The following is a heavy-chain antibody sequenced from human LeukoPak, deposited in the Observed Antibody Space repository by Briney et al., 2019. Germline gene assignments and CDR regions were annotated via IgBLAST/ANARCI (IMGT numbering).Heavy chain of an antibody. CDR1: GFTVSSNY. Sequence: PGGSLRLSCAASGFTVSSNYMSWVRQAPGKGLEWVSVIYSGGSTYYADSVKGRFTISRDNSKNTLYLQMNGLRAEDTAVYYCAREVIYSRWYWFDPWGQGTLVTVSS. J-gene: IGHJ5*02. V-gene: IGHV3-53*01. CDR3: AREVIYSRWYWFDP. CDR2: IYSGGST. D-gene: IGHD6-19*01.